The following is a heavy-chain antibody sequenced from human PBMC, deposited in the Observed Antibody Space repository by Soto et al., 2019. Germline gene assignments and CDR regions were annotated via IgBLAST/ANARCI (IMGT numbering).Heavy chain of an antibody. J-gene: IGHJ4*02. D-gene: IGHD6-19*01. CDR3: ARSGYSSGWPDY. V-gene: IGHV3-48*03. Sequence: GSLRLSCAASGFTFSSYEMNWVRQAPGKGLEWVSYISSSGSTIYYADSVKGRFTISRDNAKNSLYLQMNSLRAEDTAVYYCARSGYSSGWPDYWGQGTLVTVSS. CDR1: GFTFSSYE. CDR2: ISSSGSTI.